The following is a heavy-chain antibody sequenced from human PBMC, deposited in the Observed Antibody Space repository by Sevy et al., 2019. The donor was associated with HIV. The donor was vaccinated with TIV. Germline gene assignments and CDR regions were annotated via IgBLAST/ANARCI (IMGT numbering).Heavy chain of an antibody. D-gene: IGHD2-8*01. J-gene: IGHJ4*02. CDR3: ARDPRMYGDYFLAYFDY. V-gene: IGHV3-33*01. CDR2: IGYDGSNK. Sequence: GGSLRLSCAASGFTPSTYGMHWVRQAPGKGLEWVAVIGYDGSNKYDADSVKGRFTISRDNSKNTLFLQMDSLRAEDTAVYYCARDPRMYGDYFLAYFDYWGQGTLVTVSS. CDR1: GFTPSTYG.